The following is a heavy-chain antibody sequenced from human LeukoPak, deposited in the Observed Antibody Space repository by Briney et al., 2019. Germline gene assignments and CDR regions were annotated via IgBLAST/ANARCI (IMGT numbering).Heavy chain of an antibody. V-gene: IGHV3-48*01. D-gene: IGHD1-26*01. CDR3: ARRGELTPPYSSDY. CDR2: ISSSSSTI. Sequence: PGGSLRLSCAASGFTFSSCSMNWVRQAPGKGLEWISYISSSSSTIYYADSVKGRFTISRDSAKNSLYLQMSSLRAEDTAVYYCARRGELTPPYSSDYWGQGTLVTVSS. CDR1: GFTFSSCS. J-gene: IGHJ4*02.